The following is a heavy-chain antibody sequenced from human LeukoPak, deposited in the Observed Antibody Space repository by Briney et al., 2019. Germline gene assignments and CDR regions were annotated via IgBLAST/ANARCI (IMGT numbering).Heavy chain of an antibody. V-gene: IGHV4-31*03. D-gene: IGHD2-21*02. Sequence: SETLSLTCTVSGGSISSGGYYWSWIRQHPGKGLEWIGYFYYSGSTYYNPSLKSRVTISADTSKNQFSLKLSSVTAADTAVYYCARDRVVTTDYYYSGMDVWGQGTTVTVTS. J-gene: IGHJ6*02. CDR1: GGSISSGGYY. CDR2: FYYSGST. CDR3: ARDRVVTTDYYYSGMDV.